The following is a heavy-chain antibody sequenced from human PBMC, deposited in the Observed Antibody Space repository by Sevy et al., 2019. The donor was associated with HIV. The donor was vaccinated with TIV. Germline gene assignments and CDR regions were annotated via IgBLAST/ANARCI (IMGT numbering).Heavy chain of an antibody. CDR1: GGSFSGYY. V-gene: IGHV4-34*01. Sequence: SETLSLTCAVYGGSFSGYYWSWIRQPPGKGLEWIGEINHSGSTNYNPSLKSRVTISVDTSKNQFSLKLDSVTAADTAVYYCARSEGYYDSSGYYYGYYYGMDVWGQGTTVTVSS. D-gene: IGHD3-22*01. J-gene: IGHJ6*02. CDR2: INHSGST. CDR3: ARSEGYYDSSGYYYGYYYGMDV.